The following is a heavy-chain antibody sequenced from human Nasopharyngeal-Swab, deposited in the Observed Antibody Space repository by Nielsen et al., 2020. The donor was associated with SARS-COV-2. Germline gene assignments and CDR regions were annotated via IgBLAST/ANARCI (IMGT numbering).Heavy chain of an antibody. V-gene: IGHV3-30-3*01. D-gene: IGHD3-16*01. CDR3: ARDQGGLLDP. CDR2: ISYDGSNK. Sequence: GASLKISCAASGFTFSSYAMHWVRQAPGKGLEWVAVISYDGSNKHYADSVKGRFTISRDNSKNTLYLQMNSLRAEDTAVYYCARDQGGLLDPWGQGTLVTVSS. CDR1: GFTFSSYA. J-gene: IGHJ5*02.